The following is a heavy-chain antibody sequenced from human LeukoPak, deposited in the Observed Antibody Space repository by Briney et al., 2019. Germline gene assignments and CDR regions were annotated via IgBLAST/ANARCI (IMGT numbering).Heavy chain of an antibody. CDR2: TIPILGIA. J-gene: IGHJ4*02. CDR1: GGTFSSYT. V-gene: IGHV1-69*02. CDR3: ALESYDYVWGSYRYTHY. D-gene: IGHD3-16*02. Sequence: SVKVSCKASGGTFSSYTISWVRQAPGQGLEWMGRTIPILGIANYAQKFQGRVTITADKSTSTAYMELSSLRSEDTAVYYCALESYDYVWGSYRYTHYWGQGTLVTVSS.